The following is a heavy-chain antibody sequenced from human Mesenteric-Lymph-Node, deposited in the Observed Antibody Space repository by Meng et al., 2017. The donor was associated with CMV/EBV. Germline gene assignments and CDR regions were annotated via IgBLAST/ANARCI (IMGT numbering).Heavy chain of an antibody. D-gene: IGHD1-14*01. Sequence: SLKISCAASGFTFDDYAMHWVRQAPGKGLEWVSGISWNSGDIGYADSVKGRFTISRDNAKNSLYLQMNSLRAEDTAVYYCARVPTENGLGYNWFDPWGQGTLVTVSS. CDR3: ARVPTENGLGYNWFDP. CDR2: ISWNSGDI. V-gene: IGHV3-9*01. CDR1: GFTFDDYA. J-gene: IGHJ5*02.